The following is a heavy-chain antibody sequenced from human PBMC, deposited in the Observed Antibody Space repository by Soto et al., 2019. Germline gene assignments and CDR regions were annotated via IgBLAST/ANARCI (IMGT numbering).Heavy chain of an antibody. CDR1: GYTFTSSD. J-gene: IGHJ4*02. Sequence: ASVKVSCKASGYTFTSSDMHWVRQAPGQRLEWMGWINAGNGNTKYSQKFQGRVTITRDTSASTAYMELSSLRSDDMAVYYCARGPGQYCSGTSCYRVLDWVYFDYWGQGTLVTVSS. D-gene: IGHD2-2*02. CDR2: INAGNGNT. CDR3: ARGPGQYCSGTSCYRVLDWVYFDY. V-gene: IGHV1-3*01.